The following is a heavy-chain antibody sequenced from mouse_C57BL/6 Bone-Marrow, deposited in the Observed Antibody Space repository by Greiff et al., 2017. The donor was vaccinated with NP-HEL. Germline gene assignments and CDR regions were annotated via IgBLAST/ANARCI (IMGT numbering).Heavy chain of an antibody. V-gene: IGHV1-5*01. CDR2: IYPGNSDT. Sequence: VQLQQSGTVLARPGASVKMSCKTSGYTFTSYWMHWVKQRPGQGLEWIGAIYPGNSDTSYNQKFKGKAKLTAVTSASTAYMELSSLTNEDSAVYYCTREEGNDYYAMDYWGQGTSVTVSS. CDR1: GYTFTSYW. CDR3: TREEGNDYYAMDY. J-gene: IGHJ4*01.